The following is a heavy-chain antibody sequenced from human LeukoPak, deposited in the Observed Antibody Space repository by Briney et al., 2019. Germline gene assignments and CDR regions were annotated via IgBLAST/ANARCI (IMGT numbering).Heavy chain of an antibody. V-gene: IGHV3-7*01. CDR2: IKQDGSEK. Sequence: GGSLRLSCEASGFTFSSYWMSWVRQAPGKGLEWVANIKQDGSEKYYVDSVKGRFTISRDNVKNSLYLQMNSLRAEETAVYYCARYSAAAGTGSWFDPWGQGALVTVSS. CDR3: ARYSAAAGTGSWFDP. D-gene: IGHD6-13*01. J-gene: IGHJ5*02. CDR1: GFTFSSYW.